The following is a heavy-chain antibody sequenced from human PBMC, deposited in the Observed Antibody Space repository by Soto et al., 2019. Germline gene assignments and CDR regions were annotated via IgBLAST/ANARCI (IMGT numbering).Heavy chain of an antibody. CDR1: GYTFTSYG. Sequence: ASVKVSCKASGYTFTSYGISWVRQAPGQGLEWMGWISAYNGNTNYAQKLQGRVTMTTDTSTSTAYMELRSLRSDDTAVYYCARDVIGVVVPAAIVGGYNWFYPWGQGNLVTVS. CDR3: ARDVIGVVVPAAIVGGYNWFYP. CDR2: ISAYNGNT. J-gene: IGHJ5*02. D-gene: IGHD2-2*01. V-gene: IGHV1-18*01.